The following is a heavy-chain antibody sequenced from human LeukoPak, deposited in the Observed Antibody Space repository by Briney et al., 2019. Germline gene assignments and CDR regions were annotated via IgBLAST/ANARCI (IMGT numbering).Heavy chain of an antibody. J-gene: IGHJ4*02. D-gene: IGHD2-2*01. CDR2: IWYDGSNK. CDR3: ARLGIGGGNQLRRPPLFGY. V-gene: IGHV3-33*01. CDR1: GFTFSSYG. Sequence: PGRSLRLSCAASGFTFSSYGMHWVRQAPGKGLEWVAVIWYDGSNKYYADSVRGRFTISRDNSKNTLYLQMNSLRAEDTAAYYCARLGIGGGNQLRRPPLFGYWGQGTLVTVSS.